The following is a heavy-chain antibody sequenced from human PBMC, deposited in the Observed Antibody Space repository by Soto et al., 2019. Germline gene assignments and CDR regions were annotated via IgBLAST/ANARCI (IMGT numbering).Heavy chain of an antibody. CDR1: GFTFSSYG. V-gene: IGHV3-23*01. J-gene: IGHJ4*02. CDR3: AKDRRAGGNYGFYSDF. D-gene: IGHD1-7*01. Sequence: EVQLLESGGGLVQPGGSLRLSCAASGFTFSSYGMTWVRQAPGNGLEWVSFSSATGAGTYYADSVKGRFTISRDNSKNTLYLQMTSLRADDTAVYYCAKDRRAGGNYGFYSDFWGQGALVIVSS. CDR2: SSATGAGT.